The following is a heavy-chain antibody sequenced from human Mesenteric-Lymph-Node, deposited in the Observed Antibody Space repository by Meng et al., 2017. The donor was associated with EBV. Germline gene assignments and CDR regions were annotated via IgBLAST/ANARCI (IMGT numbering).Heavy chain of an antibody. V-gene: IGHV1-3*01. CDR3: ARAFYGGYGVHFDY. D-gene: IGHD4-17*01. Sequence: VHMVHSGAEGKKPGAAVKVSCKASGYTFTSYDINWVRQATGQGLEWMGWINAGNGNTQYSQKFQGRVTVTRDTSASTAYMELSSLRSEDTALYYCARAFYGGYGVHFDYWGQGTLVTVSS. CDR1: GYTFTSYD. CDR2: INAGNGNT. J-gene: IGHJ4*02.